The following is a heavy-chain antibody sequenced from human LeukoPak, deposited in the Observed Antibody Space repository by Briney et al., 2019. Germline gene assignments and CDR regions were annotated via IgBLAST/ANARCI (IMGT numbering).Heavy chain of an antibody. CDR2: IKSAGSSI. CDR3: ARDLDYGGYSNFDY. J-gene: IGHJ4*02. D-gene: IGHD4-23*01. Sequence: PGGSLRLSCAASGFTFSSYWMHWVRQAPGKGLVWVSRIKSAGSSIRYADSVKGRFTISRDNAKNTLYLQMNSLRAEDTAIYYCARDLDYGGYSNFDYWGQGTLVTVSS. CDR1: GFTFSSYW. V-gene: IGHV3-74*01.